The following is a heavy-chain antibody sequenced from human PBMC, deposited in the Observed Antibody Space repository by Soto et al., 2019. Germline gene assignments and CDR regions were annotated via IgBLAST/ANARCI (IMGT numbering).Heavy chain of an antibody. V-gene: IGHV4-4*02. CDR3: ARCLHCSNGGRFDP. J-gene: IGHJ5*02. D-gene: IGHD2-8*01. CDR2: MYPSGGT. CDR1: GVSISSSNW. Sequence: QVQLQESGPGLVTPSGTLSLTCTVSGVSISSSNWWTWVRQAPGKGLEWIGEMYPSGGTTDNPALQNRVTISVDNSKNHLSLTLTSVTAADTAVYYCARCLHCSNGGRFDPWGRGALVTVSS.